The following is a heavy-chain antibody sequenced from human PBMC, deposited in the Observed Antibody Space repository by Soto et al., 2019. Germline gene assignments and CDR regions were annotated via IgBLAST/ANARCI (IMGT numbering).Heavy chain of an antibody. Sequence: EVQLLESGGGLVQPGGSLRLSCAASGFTFRRYAMSWVRQAPGKGLEWVSSISGSGESTHYADSVKGRFTISRDNSKNTLSLQVNSLRAKDTAVYYCAKVSEVVLRFADYYGMDVWGQGTTVTVSS. CDR2: ISGSGEST. J-gene: IGHJ6*02. CDR1: GFTFRRYA. CDR3: AKVSEVVLRFADYYGMDV. D-gene: IGHD5-12*01. V-gene: IGHV3-23*01.